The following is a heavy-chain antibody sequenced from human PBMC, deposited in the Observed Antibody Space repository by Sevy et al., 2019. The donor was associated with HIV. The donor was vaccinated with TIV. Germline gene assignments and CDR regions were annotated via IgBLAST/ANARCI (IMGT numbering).Heavy chain of an antibody. Sequence: GGSLRLSCSASGFTFSSYAMHWVRQAPGKGLEYVSAISSNGGSTYYADSVKGRFTISRDNSKNTLYLQMSSLRAEDTAVYYCVKEAPPYSSSIPFDYWGQGTLVTVSS. D-gene: IGHD6-6*01. J-gene: IGHJ4*02. CDR3: VKEAPPYSSSIPFDY. CDR1: GFTFSSYA. V-gene: IGHV3-64D*06. CDR2: ISSNGGST.